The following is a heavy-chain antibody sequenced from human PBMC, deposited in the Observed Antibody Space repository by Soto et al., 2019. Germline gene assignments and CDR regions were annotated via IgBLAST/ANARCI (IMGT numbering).Heavy chain of an antibody. CDR2: IVVGNGKT. D-gene: IGHD5-18*01. V-gene: IGHV1-58*01. CDR3: ARVLGTTLRGYSYGPLDY. Sequence: SVKVSCKTSGFTFTTSAVQWVRQARGQRLEWIGWIVVGNGKTNYAQKFQDRVTITRDTSTSTSYLEMSSLRSADTAVYYCARVLGTTLRGYSYGPLDYWGRGTLVTVSS. CDR1: GFTFTTSA. J-gene: IGHJ4*02.